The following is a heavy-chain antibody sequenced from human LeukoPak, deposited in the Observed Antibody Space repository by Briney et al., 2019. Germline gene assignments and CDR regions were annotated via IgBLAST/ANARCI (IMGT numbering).Heavy chain of an antibody. CDR2: IYHSGST. V-gene: IGHV4-38-2*01. J-gene: IGHJ4*02. D-gene: IGHD4-11*01. Sequence: PSETLSLTCAVSGYSISSGYYWAWIRQPPGKGLEWIGNIYHSGSTYYNPSLKSRVTISVDTSKNQFSLKLSTVTAAATAVYYCARRYSNSYFDYWGQGTLVTVSS. CDR3: ARRYSNSYFDY. CDR1: GYSISSGYY.